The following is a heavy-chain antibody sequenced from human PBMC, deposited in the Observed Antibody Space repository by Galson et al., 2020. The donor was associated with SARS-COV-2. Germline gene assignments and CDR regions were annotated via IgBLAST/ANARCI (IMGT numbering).Heavy chain of an antibody. D-gene: IGHD5-18*01. V-gene: IGHV4-4*07. Sequence: SQTLSLTCTVPGDSMNKYYWNWIRQPAGKALEWIGRMYTTGSAKYNPSLRSRATMSVDTSKGQFSLKLMSVTAADTAVYYCARAAGYTYDFFYYGMDVWGQGTTVTVSS. J-gene: IGHJ6*02. CDR1: GDSMNKYY. CDR2: MYTTGSA. CDR3: ARAAGYTYDFFYYGMDV.